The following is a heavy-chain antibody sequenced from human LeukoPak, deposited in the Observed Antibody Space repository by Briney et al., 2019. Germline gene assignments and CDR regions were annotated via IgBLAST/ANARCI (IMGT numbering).Heavy chain of an antibody. D-gene: IGHD1-26*01. CDR1: GGSISSSSYY. CDR2: IYYSGST. J-gene: IGHJ4*02. V-gene: IGHV4-39*01. CDR3: WAIVVSTKLDY. Sequence: PSETLSLTCTVSGGSISSSSYYWGWIRQPPGKGLEWIGSIYYSGSTYYNPSLKSRVTISVDRSKNQFSLTLSSVAAADTTVYYCWAIVVSTKLDYWGQGTLVTVSS.